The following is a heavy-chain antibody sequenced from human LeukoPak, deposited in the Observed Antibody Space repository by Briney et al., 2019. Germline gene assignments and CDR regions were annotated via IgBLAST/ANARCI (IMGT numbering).Heavy chain of an antibody. CDR1: GGSFSGYY. D-gene: IGHD1-7*01. Sequence: SETLSLTCAVYGGSFSGYYWSWIRQPPGKGLEWIGEINHSGSTNYNPSLKSRVTISVDTSKNQFSLKLSSVTAADTAVYCCARGARYNWNYGILYYYYYMDVWGKGTTVTVSS. J-gene: IGHJ6*03. CDR2: INHSGST. V-gene: IGHV4-34*01. CDR3: ARGARYNWNYGILYYYYYMDV.